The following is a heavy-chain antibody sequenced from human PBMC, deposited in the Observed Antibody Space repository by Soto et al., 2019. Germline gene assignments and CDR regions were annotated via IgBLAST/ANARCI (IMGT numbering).Heavy chain of an antibody. CDR3: ASSYGSGYRAFDY. CDR2: INPILSMS. D-gene: IGHD3-10*01. V-gene: IGHV1-69*02. CDR1: GDTFSFYS. Sequence: QVQLVQSGAEVKKPGSSVRVSCKASGDTFSFYSINWVRQAPGLGLEWMGRINPILSMSNYAQRFQGRVTVSADKSRSTAYMELSSPRSEDTAMYYCASSYGSGYRAFDYWGQGALVTVSS. J-gene: IGHJ4*02.